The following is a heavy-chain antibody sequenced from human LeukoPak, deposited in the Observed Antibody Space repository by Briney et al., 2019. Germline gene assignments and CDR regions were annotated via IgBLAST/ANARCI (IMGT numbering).Heavy chain of an antibody. CDR1: GFTFSSYA. CDR2: ISDSGGRT. CDR3: AKRGVVIRVILVGFHKEAYYFDS. J-gene: IGHJ4*02. D-gene: IGHD3-22*01. Sequence: PGGSLRLSCAASGFTFSSYAMSWVRQAPGKGLERVAGISDSGGRTNYADSVKGRFTISRDNPKNTLYLQMNSLRVEDTAVYFCAKRGVVIRVILVGFHKEAYYFDSWGQGALVTVSS. V-gene: IGHV3-23*01.